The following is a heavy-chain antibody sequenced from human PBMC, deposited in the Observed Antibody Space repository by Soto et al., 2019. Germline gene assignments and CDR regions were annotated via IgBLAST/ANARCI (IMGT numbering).Heavy chain of an antibody. V-gene: IGHV3-43*01. J-gene: IGHJ4*02. CDR3: AKGRDHLRFLEWPLLDY. D-gene: IGHD3-3*01. CDR1: GFTFDDYT. Sequence: GGSLRLSCAASGFTFDDYTMHWVRQAPGKGLEWVSLISWDGGSTYYADSVKGRFTISRDNSKNSLYLQMNSLRTEDTALYYCAKGRDHLRFLEWPLLDYWGQGTLVTVSS. CDR2: ISWDGGST.